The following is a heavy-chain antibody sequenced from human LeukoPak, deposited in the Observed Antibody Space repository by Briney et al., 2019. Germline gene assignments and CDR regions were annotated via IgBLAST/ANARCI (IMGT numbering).Heavy chain of an antibody. J-gene: IGHJ4*02. V-gene: IGHV1-2*02. Sequence: GGSLRLSCAASGFTFSSYGMHWVRQAPGQGLEWMGWINPNSGGTNYAQKFQGRVTMTRDTSISTAYMELSRLRSDDTAVYYCALHFDYWGQGTLVTVSS. CDR1: GFTFSSYG. CDR3: ALHFDY. CDR2: INPNSGGT.